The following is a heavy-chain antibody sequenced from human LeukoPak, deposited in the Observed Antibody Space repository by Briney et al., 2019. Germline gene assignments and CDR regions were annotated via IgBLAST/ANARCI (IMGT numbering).Heavy chain of an antibody. Sequence: GRSLRLSCAPSGFAFSGSNSNWSRHAPPQGLDWVSSITSDAYIYHTASLKGRFSISRDNAKNSVFLQMISLRAEDTAVYYCARADFGDYGVDFWGEGALVTVSS. CDR3: ARADFGDYGVDF. V-gene: IGHV3-21*01. CDR2: ITSDAYI. D-gene: IGHD4-17*01. J-gene: IGHJ4*02. CDR1: GFAFSGSN.